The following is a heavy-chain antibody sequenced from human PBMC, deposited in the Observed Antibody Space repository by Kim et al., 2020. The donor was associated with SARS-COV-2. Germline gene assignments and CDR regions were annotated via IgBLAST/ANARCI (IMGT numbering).Heavy chain of an antibody. D-gene: IGHD3-3*01. CDR2: ISGSGGST. CDR3: AKDHPITIFGVVNIFDY. CDR1: GFTFSSYA. J-gene: IGHJ4*02. Sequence: GGSLRLSCAASGFTFSSYAMSWVRQAPGKGLEWVSAISGSGGSTYYADSVKGRFTISRDNSKNTLYLQMNSLRAEDTAVYYCAKDHPITIFGVVNIFDYWGQGTLVTVSS. V-gene: IGHV3-23*01.